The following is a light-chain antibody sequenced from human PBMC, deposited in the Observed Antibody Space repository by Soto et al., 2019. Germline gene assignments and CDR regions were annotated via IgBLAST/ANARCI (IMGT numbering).Light chain of an antibody. J-gene: IGLJ3*02. V-gene: IGLV1-44*01. CDR1: SSNIGSGT. CDR2: ANN. Sequence: SVLTQPTSVSATPGQTVTISCSGSSSNIGSGTVNWYQQLPGTAPIRLVFANNHRPSGVPDRFSASKSGTSASLAISGLLSEDEANYFCAAWDDGLNGHWVFGGGTKVTAL. CDR3: AAWDDGLNGHWV.